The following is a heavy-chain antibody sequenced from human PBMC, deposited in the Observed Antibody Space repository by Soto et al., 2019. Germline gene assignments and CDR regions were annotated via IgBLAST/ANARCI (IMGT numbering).Heavy chain of an antibody. D-gene: IGHD1-26*01. CDR3: TPEGAGFKY. CDR2: IRSKTTNYAT. Sequence: DVQLVESGGGLVQPGGSLKLSCAASEFTFSGSSMHWVRQASGKGPEWVGRIRSKTTNYATAYDASVKDRFTISRDDSKNTTYLQMSSLKTEDTAVYYCTPEGAGFKYWGQGTLVTVSS. V-gene: IGHV3-73*02. J-gene: IGHJ4*02. CDR1: EFTFSGSS.